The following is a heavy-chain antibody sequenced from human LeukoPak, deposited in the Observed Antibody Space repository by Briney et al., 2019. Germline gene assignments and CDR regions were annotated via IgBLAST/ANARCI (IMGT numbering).Heavy chain of an antibody. D-gene: IGHD6-19*01. CDR2: IYYSGST. CDR3: ARSDTELSGWYGHWYFDL. Sequence: SETLSLTCTVSGGSISNYYWSWIRQPPGKGLEWIGYIYYSGSTNYNPSLKSRVTISVDTSKNQFSLKLSSVTAADTAVYYRARSDTELSGWYGHWYFDLWGRGTLVTVSS. V-gene: IGHV4-59*08. CDR1: GGSISNYY. J-gene: IGHJ2*01.